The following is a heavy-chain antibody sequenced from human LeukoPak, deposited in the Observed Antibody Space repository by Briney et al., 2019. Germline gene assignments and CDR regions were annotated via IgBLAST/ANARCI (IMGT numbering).Heavy chain of an antibody. D-gene: IGHD6-19*01. V-gene: IGHV1-69*13. CDR1: GGTFSSYA. CDR2: IIPIFGTA. CDR3: ARGEQWLGHFDY. J-gene: IGHJ4*03. Sequence: ASVKVSCKASGGTFSSYAISWVRKPPGQGLEWMGGIIPIFGTANYAQKFQGRVTITADESTSTAYMELSSLRSEDTAVYYCARGEQWLGHFDYWGQGTTVTVSS.